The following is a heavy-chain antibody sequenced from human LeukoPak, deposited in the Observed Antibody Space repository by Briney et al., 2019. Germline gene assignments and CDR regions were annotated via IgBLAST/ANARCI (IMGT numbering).Heavy chain of an antibody. D-gene: IGHD5-24*01. CDR3: AKAGGYNPNAEGIDC. Sequence: GGSLRLSCAASGFTFDAMDWVRQGPGKGLEWVSIISGDGGTTDYADSVKGRFTISRDNSKNSLYLQMNSLRTEDTALYYCAKAGGYNPNAEGIDCWGQGSLVTVSS. CDR2: ISGDGGTT. V-gene: IGHV3-43*01. CDR1: GFTFDA. J-gene: IGHJ4*02.